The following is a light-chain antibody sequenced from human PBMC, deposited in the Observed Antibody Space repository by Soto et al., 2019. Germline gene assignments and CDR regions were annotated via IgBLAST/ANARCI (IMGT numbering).Light chain of an antibody. CDR3: QQYNNWPPDRT. V-gene: IGKV3-15*01. J-gene: IGKJ1*01. CDR2: GAS. Sequence: EIVMTXSPATLSVSPXXXXTLSCRASQSVGSNLAWYQQKLGQAPWLLIYGASTRATGIPARFSGSGSGTEFTLTISSLQSEDFASYVCQQYNNWPPDRTFGQGTKVEIK. CDR1: QSVGSN.